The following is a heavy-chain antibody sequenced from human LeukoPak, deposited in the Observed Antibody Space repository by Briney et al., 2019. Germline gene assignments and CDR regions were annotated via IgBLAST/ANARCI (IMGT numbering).Heavy chain of an antibody. D-gene: IGHD6-6*01. CDR1: RFTFSDFG. CDR3: AREGQLVGEMDY. V-gene: IGHV3-33*01. J-gene: IGHJ4*02. Sequence: GGSLRLSCAGSRFTFSDFGMHWVRQAPGKGLEWVAVIWHDGTKRHYAESVKGRFAISRDNSKNTLYLQMNSLRAEDTAVYYCAREGQLVGEMDYWGQGTLVTVSS. CDR2: IWHDGTKR.